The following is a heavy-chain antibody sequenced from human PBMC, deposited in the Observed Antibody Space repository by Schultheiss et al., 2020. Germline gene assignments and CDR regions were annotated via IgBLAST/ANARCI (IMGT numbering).Heavy chain of an antibody. CDR3: ARDDRRRWGSDYYYYGMDV. Sequence: GGSLRLSCAASGFTFSSYDMHWVRQATGKGLEWVSAIGTAGDTYYPGSVKGRFTISRENAKNSLYLQMNSLRAGDTAVYYCARDDRRRWGSDYYYYGMDVWGQGTTVTVSS. CDR2: IGTAGDT. CDR1: GFTFSSYD. J-gene: IGHJ6*02. V-gene: IGHV3-13*01. D-gene: IGHD7-27*01.